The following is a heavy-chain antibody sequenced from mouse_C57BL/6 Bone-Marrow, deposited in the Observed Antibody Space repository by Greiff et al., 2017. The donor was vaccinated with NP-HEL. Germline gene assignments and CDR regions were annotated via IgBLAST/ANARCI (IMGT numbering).Heavy chain of an antibody. D-gene: IGHD2-14*01. J-gene: IGHJ3*01. Sequence: VKLVESGAELARPGASVKLSCKASGYTFTSYGISWVKQRTGQGLEWIGEIYPRSGNTYYNEKFKGKATLTADKSSSTAYMELRSLTSEDSAVYFCARQWYDDGFAYWGQGTLVTVSA. CDR2: IYPRSGNT. CDR1: GYTFTSYG. CDR3: ARQWYDDGFAY. V-gene: IGHV1-81*01.